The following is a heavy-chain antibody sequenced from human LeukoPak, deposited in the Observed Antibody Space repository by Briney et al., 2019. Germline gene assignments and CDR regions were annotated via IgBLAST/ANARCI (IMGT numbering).Heavy chain of an antibody. CDR3: ARGVTDLDS. CDR1: GDSVSNNSAA. CDR2: TYYRSKWYN. Sequence: SQTLSLTCAISGDSVSNNSAAWNWIRQSPSRGLEWLGRTYYRSKWYNDFAVSVKGRIIINPDTSKNQFFLDLNSVTPEDTAVYYCARGVTDLDSWGQGTLVTVSS. V-gene: IGHV6-1*01. J-gene: IGHJ4*02. D-gene: IGHD2-21*02.